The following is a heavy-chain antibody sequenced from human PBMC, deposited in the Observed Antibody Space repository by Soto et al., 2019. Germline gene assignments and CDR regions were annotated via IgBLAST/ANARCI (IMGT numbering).Heavy chain of an antibody. D-gene: IGHD4-4*01. CDR2: IVPMLGTP. V-gene: IGHV1-69*16. Sequence: QVQLVQSGAEVKEPGSSVRVSCKASGGSFSNFIMNWVRQTPGQGLEWMGGIVPMLGTPTYAEKFKGRVTTSANGSTSTASRELTRLRSVYAAMDHRARHGTYGASLSNYTGKHVSGQPTTVTVS. CDR1: GGSFSNFI. J-gene: IGHJ6*01. CDR3: ARHGTYGASLSNYTGKHV.